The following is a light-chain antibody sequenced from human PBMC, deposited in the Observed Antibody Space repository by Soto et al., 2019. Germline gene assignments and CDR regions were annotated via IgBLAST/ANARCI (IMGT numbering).Light chain of an antibody. J-gene: IGKJ1*01. CDR2: KAS. CDR3: QQYNSYRT. V-gene: IGKV1-5*03. CDR1: QSISVY. Sequence: DIRMTQPPSTLSASVGDRVTITCRASQSISVYLAWYQQKPGKAPKLLIYKASNLESGVPSRFSGSGSGTEFTLTISSLQPDDFATYYCQQYNSYRTFGQGTKVEIK.